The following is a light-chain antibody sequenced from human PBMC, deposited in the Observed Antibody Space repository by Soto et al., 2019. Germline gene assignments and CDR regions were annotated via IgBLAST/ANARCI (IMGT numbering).Light chain of an antibody. J-gene: IGLJ1*01. Sequence: QSALTQPRSVSGSPGQSVTISCTGTRSDVGGYNYVSWYQQHPGKAPKLMIYDVSKRPSGVPDRFSCSKSGNTASLTISGLQAEDEADYYCCSYAGSYTHVFGTGTKLTVL. CDR1: RSDVGGYNY. V-gene: IGLV2-11*01. CDR3: CSYAGSYTHV. CDR2: DVS.